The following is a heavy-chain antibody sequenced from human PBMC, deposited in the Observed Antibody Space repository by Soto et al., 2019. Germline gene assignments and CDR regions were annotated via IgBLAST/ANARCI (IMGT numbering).Heavy chain of an antibody. V-gene: IGHV4-34*01. CDR1: GTSLSDNY. CDR3: ARATEGAMASYFDY. D-gene: IGHD5-18*01. Sequence: PSETLSLTCAVYGTSLSDNYCNWLRQPPGKGLEWIGEINHSGNTNYNPSLRSRVTMSVDTSKNQFSLKLSSVTAADTAVYYCARATEGAMASYFDYWGQGTLVTVSS. J-gene: IGHJ4*02. CDR2: INHSGNT.